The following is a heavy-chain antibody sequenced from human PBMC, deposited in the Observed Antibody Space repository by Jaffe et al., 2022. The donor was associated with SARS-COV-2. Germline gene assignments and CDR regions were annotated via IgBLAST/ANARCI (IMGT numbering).Heavy chain of an antibody. D-gene: IGHD6-19*01. J-gene: IGHJ4*02. CDR3: AKAQSSGWYVPFPFDY. CDR1: GFTFDDYT. V-gene: IGHV3-43*01. CDR2: ISWDGGST. Sequence: EVQLVESGGVVVQPGGSLRLSCAASGFTFDDYTMHWVRQAPGKGLEWVSLISWDGGSTYYADSVKGRFTISRDNSKNSLYLQMNSLRTEDTALYYCAKAQSSGWYVPFPFDYWGQGTLVTVSS.